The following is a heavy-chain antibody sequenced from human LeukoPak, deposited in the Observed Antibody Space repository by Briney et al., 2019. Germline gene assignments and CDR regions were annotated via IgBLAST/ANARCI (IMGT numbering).Heavy chain of an antibody. Sequence: GGSLRLSCAASGFTFSSYSMNWVRQAPGKGLEWVSSISSSSSYIYYADSVKGRFTISRDNAKNSLYLQMNSLRAEDTAVYYCARDPRAAGRPTPWFDPWGQGTLVTVSS. CDR1: GFTFSSYS. CDR3: ARDPRAAGRPTPWFDP. V-gene: IGHV3-21*01. J-gene: IGHJ5*02. D-gene: IGHD6-13*01. CDR2: ISSSSSYI.